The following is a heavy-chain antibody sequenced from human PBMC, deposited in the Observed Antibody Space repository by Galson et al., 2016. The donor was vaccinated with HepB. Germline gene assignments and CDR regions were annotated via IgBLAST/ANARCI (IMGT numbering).Heavy chain of an antibody. Sequence: PALVKPTQTLTLTCTFSGFSLTTSGMSVSWIRQPPGKALEWLALIDWAEDKYYSTSLQTRLTIPKDPSKNQVVLTMTNKAPVDTAPYYCAHRRLAYYHASEFDFWGQGTLVTVSS. V-gene: IGHV2-70*12. CDR1: GFSLTTSGMS. CDR3: AHRRLAYYHASEFDF. CDR2: IDWAEDK. J-gene: IGHJ4*02. D-gene: IGHD3-10*01.